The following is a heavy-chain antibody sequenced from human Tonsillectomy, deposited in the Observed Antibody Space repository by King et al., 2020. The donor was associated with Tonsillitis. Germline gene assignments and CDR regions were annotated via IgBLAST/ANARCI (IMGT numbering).Heavy chain of an antibody. V-gene: IGHV4-59*01. Sequence: QLQESGPGLVKPSETLSLTCTVSGGSISSYYWSWIRQPPGKGLEWIGYIYYSGSTSYNPSLKSRVTISVDTSKNQFSLKLRYVTAADTAVYYCARANSKQWLVTTYYYYYMDVWGRGTTVTVSS. J-gene: IGHJ6*03. CDR3: ARANSKQWLVTTYYYYYMDV. CDR2: IYYSGST. CDR1: GGSISSYY. D-gene: IGHD6-19*01.